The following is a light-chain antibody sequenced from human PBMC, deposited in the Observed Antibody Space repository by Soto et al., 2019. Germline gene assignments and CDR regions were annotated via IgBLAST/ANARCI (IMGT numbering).Light chain of an antibody. Sequence: QSVLTQPPSASGSPGQSVTISCTGTSSDVGAYDYVCWYQQHPGKAPKLMIYEVNKRSSGVPDRFSGSKSGNTASLTVSGRQAGDEADYYCSSFAANDNVVFGGGTKLTVL. V-gene: IGLV2-8*01. CDR3: SSFAANDNVV. CDR2: EVN. J-gene: IGLJ3*02. CDR1: SSDVGAYDY.